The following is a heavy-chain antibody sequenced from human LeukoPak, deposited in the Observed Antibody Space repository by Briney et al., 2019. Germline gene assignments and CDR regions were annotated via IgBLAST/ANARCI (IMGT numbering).Heavy chain of an antibody. D-gene: IGHD4-11*01. Sequence: ASVKVSCKASGYTFNSYAMNWVRQAPGQGLEWMGLIRTNTGSPTYAQAFTGRFVFSWDTSVSTAFLQISSLKAEDTAVYYCSRGADHDHSNYGDTIREPRLAKVWLEPWGQGTLVPVSS. CDR3: SRGADHDHSNYGDTIREPRLAKVWLEP. CDR1: GYTFNSYA. J-gene: IGHJ5*02. CDR2: IRTNTGSP. V-gene: IGHV7-4-1*02.